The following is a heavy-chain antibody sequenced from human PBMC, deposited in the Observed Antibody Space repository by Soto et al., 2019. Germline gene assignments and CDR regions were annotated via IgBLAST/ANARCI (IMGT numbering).Heavy chain of an antibody. CDR3: ARRGGLHSSGWYDYYYYGMDV. J-gene: IGHJ6*02. Sequence: SETLSLTCTVSGGSISSYYWSWIRQPPGKGLEWIGYIYYSGSTNYNPSLKSRVTISVDTSKNQFSLKLSSVTAADTAVYYCARRGGLHSSGWYDYYYYGMDVWGQGTTVTVSS. CDR2: IYYSGST. CDR1: GGSISSYY. D-gene: IGHD6-19*01. V-gene: IGHV4-59*08.